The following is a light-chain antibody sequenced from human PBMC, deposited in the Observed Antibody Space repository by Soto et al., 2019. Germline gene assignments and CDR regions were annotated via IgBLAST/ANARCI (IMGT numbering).Light chain of an antibody. CDR3: SSYAGSNNLV. CDR1: SSDVGGYNY. CDR2: EVS. Sequence: QSALTQPPSASGSPGQSVTISCTGTSSDVGGYNYVSWYQQHPGKAPKLMIYEVSKRPSGVPDPFSGSKSGNTASLTVSGLLPEDEGDYYCSSYAGSNNLVFGGGTKLTVL. V-gene: IGLV2-8*01. J-gene: IGLJ3*02.